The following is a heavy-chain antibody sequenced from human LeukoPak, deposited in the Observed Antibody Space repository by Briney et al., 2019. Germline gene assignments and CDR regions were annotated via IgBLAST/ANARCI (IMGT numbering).Heavy chain of an antibody. V-gene: IGHV4-59*01. Sequence: PSETLSLTCTVSGGSINSLYWNWIRQLPGKGLEWIGYIHYSGITNYNPSFNSRVTISLDTSKNQFSLKLTSVTAADMAVYYCARGTRAVTTSSNIHPYYFDYWGQGTLVTVSS. CDR3: ARGTRAVTTSSNIHPYYFDY. CDR2: IHYSGIT. D-gene: IGHD4-17*01. CDR1: GGSINSLY. J-gene: IGHJ4*02.